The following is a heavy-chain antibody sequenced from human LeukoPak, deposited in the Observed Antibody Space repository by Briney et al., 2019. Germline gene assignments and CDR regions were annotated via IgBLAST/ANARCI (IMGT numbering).Heavy chain of an antibody. Sequence: PGGSLRLSCAASGFTVSNTYMAWVRQAPGKGLEWVSFMYSEDNKYYADSVKGRFTISRDISKNTVYLQMNTLRADDSAVYYCARGVLGIIPIDYWGQGTLVTVSS. CDR1: GFTVSNTY. CDR2: MYSEDNK. D-gene: IGHD3-10*02. CDR3: ARGVLGIIPIDY. V-gene: IGHV3-53*01. J-gene: IGHJ4*02.